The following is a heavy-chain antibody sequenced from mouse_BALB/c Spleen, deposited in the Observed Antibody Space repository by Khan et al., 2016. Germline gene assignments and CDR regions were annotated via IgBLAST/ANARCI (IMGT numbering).Heavy chain of an antibody. V-gene: IGHV3-8*02. CDR3: SRLSSNWYFGY. Sequence: EVQLQESGPSLVKPSQTLSLTCSVTGDSITSGYWNWIRKFPGNKLEYMGYISYSGSTYYNPSLKSRISIPRDTSKNQYSLQLNSVNTEDTATYYCSRLSSNWYFGYWGQGTTLTVAA. D-gene: IGHD1-3*01. CDR1: GDSITSGY. J-gene: IGHJ2*01. CDR2: ISYSGST.